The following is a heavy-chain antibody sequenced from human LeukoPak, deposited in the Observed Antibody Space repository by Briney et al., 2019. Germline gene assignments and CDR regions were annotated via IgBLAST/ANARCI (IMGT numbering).Heavy chain of an antibody. CDR3: ARVSIATAAAGIYYYYYYMDV. J-gene: IGHJ6*03. D-gene: IGHD6-13*01. CDR2: TNWHGGST. CDR1: QFTFNDYA. V-gene: IGHV3-20*04. Sequence: PGGSLRLSCAASQFTFNDYAMSWVRQAPGKGLEWVSGTNWHGGSTYYADSVEGRFTISRDNAKNSLYLQMNSLRAEDTAVYYCARVSIATAAAGIYYYYYYMDVWGKGTTVTVS.